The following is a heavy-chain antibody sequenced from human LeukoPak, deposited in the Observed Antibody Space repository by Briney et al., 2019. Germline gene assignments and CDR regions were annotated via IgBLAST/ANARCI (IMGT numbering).Heavy chain of an antibody. V-gene: IGHV3-21*01. J-gene: IGHJ4*02. CDR1: GFTFSSYN. D-gene: IGHD5-18*01. CDR3: ATKYSYGTDY. Sequence: PGGSLRLSCAASGFTFSSYNMNWVRQAPGKGLEWVSSISSSSSYIYYADSVKGRFTISRDNAKNSLYLQMNSLRAEDAAVYYCATKYSYGTDYWGQGTLVTVSS. CDR2: ISSSSSYI.